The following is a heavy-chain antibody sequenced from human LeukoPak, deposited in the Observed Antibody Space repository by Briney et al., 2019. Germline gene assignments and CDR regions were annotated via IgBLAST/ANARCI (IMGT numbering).Heavy chain of an antibody. CDR3: ARDRSIIAVAGLIDY. Sequence: GGSLRLSCAASGFTFSSYAMHWVRQAPGKGLEWVAVISYDGSNKYYADSVKGRFTISRDNSKNTLYLQMNGLRAEDTAVYYCARDRSIIAVAGLIDYWGQGTLVTVSS. CDR2: ISYDGSNK. J-gene: IGHJ4*02. CDR1: GFTFSSYA. D-gene: IGHD6-19*01. V-gene: IGHV3-30*04.